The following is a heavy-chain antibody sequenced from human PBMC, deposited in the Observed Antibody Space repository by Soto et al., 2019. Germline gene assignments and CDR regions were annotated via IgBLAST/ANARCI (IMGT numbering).Heavy chain of an antibody. D-gene: IGHD2-8*01. CDR1: GFTFISYA. CDR3: AKAPDIVLMVYAPGAFDY. CDR2: ISGSGGST. Sequence: PGGSLRLSCAASGFTFISYAMSWVRQAPGKGLEWVSAISGSGGSTYYADSVKGRFTISRDNSKNTLYLQMNSLRAEDTAVYYCAKAPDIVLMVYAPGAFDYWGQGTLVTVSS. J-gene: IGHJ4*02. V-gene: IGHV3-23*01.